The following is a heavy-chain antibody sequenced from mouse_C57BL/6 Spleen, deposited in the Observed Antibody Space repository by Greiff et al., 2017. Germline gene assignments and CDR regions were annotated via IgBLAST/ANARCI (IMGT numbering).Heavy chain of an antibody. CDR3: TTTPYYGSGGFAY. J-gene: IGHJ3*01. D-gene: IGHD1-1*01. V-gene: IGHV14-4*01. Sequence: VQLQQSGAELVRPGASVKLSCTASGFNIKDDYMHWVKQRPEQGLEWIGWIDPENGDTEYASKFQGKATITADTSSNTAYLQLSSLTSEDTAVYYCTTTPYYGSGGFAYWGQGTLVTVSA. CDR2: IDPENGDT. CDR1: GFNIKDDY.